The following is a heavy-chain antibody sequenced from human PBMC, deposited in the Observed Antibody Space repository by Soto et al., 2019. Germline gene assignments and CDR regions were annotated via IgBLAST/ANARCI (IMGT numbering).Heavy chain of an antibody. CDR3: ARHDTVTTYYYYGMDV. J-gene: IGHJ6*02. V-gene: IGHV5-51*01. CDR2: IYPGDSDT. CDR1: GYSFTSYW. D-gene: IGHD4-17*01. Sequence: PGEYLKISCKGSGYSFTSYWIGWVRQMPGKGLEWMGIIYPGDSDTRYSPSFQGQVTISADKSISTAYLQWSSLKASDTAMYYCARHDTVTTYYYYGMDVWGQGTTVTVSS.